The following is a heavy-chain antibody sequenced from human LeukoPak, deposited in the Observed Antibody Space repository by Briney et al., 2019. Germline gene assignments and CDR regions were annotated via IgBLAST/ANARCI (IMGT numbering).Heavy chain of an antibody. CDR3: ARDDGYSSSWPYFDY. D-gene: IGHD6-13*01. CDR1: GGSISSYY. CDR2: IYYSGST. Sequence: SETLSLTCTVSGGSISSYYWSWIRQPPGKGLEWIGYIYYSGSTNYNPSLKSRVTISVDTSKNQFSLKLSSVTAADTAVYYCARDDGYSSSWPYFDYWGQGTLVTVSS. V-gene: IGHV4-59*12. J-gene: IGHJ4*02.